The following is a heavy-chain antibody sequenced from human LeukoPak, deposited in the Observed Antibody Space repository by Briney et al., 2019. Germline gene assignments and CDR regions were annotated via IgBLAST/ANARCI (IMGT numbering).Heavy chain of an antibody. CDR2: IIHIFGTA. CDR1: GGTFSSYA. CDR3: ARDDGRGYSGYDYFLDY. J-gene: IGHJ4*02. V-gene: IGHV1-69*06. D-gene: IGHD5-12*01. Sequence: SVKVSCKASGGTFSSYAISWVRQAPGQGLEWMGGIIHIFGTANYAQKFQGRVTITADKSTSTAYMELSSLRSEDTAVYYCARDDGRGYSGYDYFLDYWGQGTLVTVSS.